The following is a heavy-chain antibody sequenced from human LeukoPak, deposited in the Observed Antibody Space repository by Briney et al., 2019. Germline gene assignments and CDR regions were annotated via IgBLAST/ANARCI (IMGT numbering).Heavy chain of an antibody. Sequence: GGSLRLSCVVFGFTFINYGMSWVRQAPGKGLEWVSTIRASGDRTYYAESVKGRFTMSGDKSKNTLYLQMSNLRAEDTAVYHCAVLAVPAVGYWGQGTLVIVSS. CDR2: IRASGDRT. J-gene: IGHJ4*02. CDR1: GFTFINYG. D-gene: IGHD2-15*01. CDR3: AVLAVPAVGY. V-gene: IGHV3-23*01.